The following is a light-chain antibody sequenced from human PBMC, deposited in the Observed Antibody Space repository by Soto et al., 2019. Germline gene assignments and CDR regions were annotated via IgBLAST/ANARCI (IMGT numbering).Light chain of an antibody. J-gene: IGLJ1*01. CDR2: DVS. CDR3: SYQTRRSTPYR. Sequence: QSGSAQPASVSGAPGQSTTIPSTASSSDVGGYNYVSWYQQHPGKAPKLMIYDVSNRPSGVSNRFSGSKSGNTASLTISGLQAEDVADYYCSYQTRRSTPYRFGSEIKVTV. V-gene: IGLV2-14*01. CDR1: SSDVGGYNY.